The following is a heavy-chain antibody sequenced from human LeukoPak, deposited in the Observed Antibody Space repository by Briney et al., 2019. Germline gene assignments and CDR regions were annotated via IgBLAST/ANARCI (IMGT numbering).Heavy chain of an antibody. CDR1: GVTFSSYS. J-gene: IGHJ4*02. CDR3: ASGRVSSTGG. Sequence: SGGSLRLSCAASGVTFSSYSMNWVRQAPGKGLEWVSSISSSSSYIYYADSVKGRFTISRDNAKNSLYLQMNSLRAEDTAVYYCASGRVSSTGGWGQGTLVTVSS. D-gene: IGHD1-14*01. CDR2: ISSSSSYI. V-gene: IGHV3-21*01.